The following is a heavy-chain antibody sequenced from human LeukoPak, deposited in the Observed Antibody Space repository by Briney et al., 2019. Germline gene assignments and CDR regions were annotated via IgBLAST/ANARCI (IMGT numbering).Heavy chain of an antibody. D-gene: IGHD3-16*02. J-gene: IGHJ4*02. CDR1: GFTFSSYA. CDR3: ASMDDYVWGSYRSGFDY. V-gene: IGHV3-23*01. Sequence: LTGGSLRLSCAASGFTFSSYAMSWVRQAPGKGLEWVSAISGSGGSTYYADSVKGRFTISRDNSKNTLYLQMNSLRAEDTAVYYCASMDDYVWGSYRSGFDYWGQGTLVTVSS. CDR2: ISGSGGST.